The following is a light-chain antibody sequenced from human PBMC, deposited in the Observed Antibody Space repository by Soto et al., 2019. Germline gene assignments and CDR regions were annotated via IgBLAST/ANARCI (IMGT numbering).Light chain of an antibody. V-gene: IGKV1-27*01. CDR2: ATS. Sequence: DVQMTQSPSSLSAFVGDRVTITCRASQGIAPYLAWFQQKPGKVPKLLIYATSTLQSGVPSRFSGSGSGTEFTLTINSLQPEDVGTYYCQKYNRAPLTFGGGTKGEIK. CDR3: QKYNRAPLT. J-gene: IGKJ4*01. CDR1: QGIAPY.